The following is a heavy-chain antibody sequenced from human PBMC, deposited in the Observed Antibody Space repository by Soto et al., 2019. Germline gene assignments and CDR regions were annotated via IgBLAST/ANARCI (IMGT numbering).Heavy chain of an antibody. D-gene: IGHD4-17*01. CDR1: GGSVSNKTYY. V-gene: IGHV4-61*01. CDR3: ARTTAVPNTLRSRYFFDY. Sequence: SETLSLTCSVSGGSVSNKTYYWSWIRRPPGKRLDWIGYVYYSGTTNYNPSLKSRVTISVDLSKNQFSLRLSSVTTADTALYYCARTTAVPNTLRSRYFFDYWGQGALVTVSS. J-gene: IGHJ4*02. CDR2: VYYSGTT.